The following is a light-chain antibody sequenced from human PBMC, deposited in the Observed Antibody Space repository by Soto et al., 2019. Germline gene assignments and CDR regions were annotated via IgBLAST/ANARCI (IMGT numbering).Light chain of an antibody. J-gene: IGKJ1*01. Sequence: DIPMTQSPSSLSASVGDRVTITCRASQSISSYLNWYQQKPGKAPKLLIYAASSLQSGVPSRFSGSGSGTDFTLTISSLQPEDFATYYGQQSYSTPQTVGQGTKVEIK. CDR1: QSISSY. CDR3: QQSYSTPQT. CDR2: AAS. V-gene: IGKV1-39*01.